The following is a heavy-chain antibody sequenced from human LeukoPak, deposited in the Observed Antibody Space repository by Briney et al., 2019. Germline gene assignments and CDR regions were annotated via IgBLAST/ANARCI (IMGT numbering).Heavy chain of an antibody. D-gene: IGHD1-14*01. CDR2: ISSSGSST. V-gene: IGHV3-23*01. CDR3: AKVTTPAVTSDAFDI. CDR1: GFTLSKFA. J-gene: IGHJ3*02. Sequence: GGSLRLSCAASGFTLSKFAMSWVRQAPGKGLEWVSAISSSGSSTYYADSVRGRFTISRDNSKNTLFLQMNSLRAEDTALYYCAKVTTPAVTSDAFDIWGQGTMVTVSS.